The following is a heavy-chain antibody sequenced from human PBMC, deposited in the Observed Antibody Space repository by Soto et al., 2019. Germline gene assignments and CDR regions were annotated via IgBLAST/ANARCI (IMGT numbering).Heavy chain of an antibody. D-gene: IGHD5-12*01. Sequence: SQTLSLTCAISGDTVSTNTAAWNWIRQSPSRGLEWLGRIYYKSRWYNDYSESLKSRIAIIPDTSRNQFSLQLNSVIPEDTAVYYCARDWGYDPDPTYYYGMDVWDQGTKVTVSS. CDR1: GDTVSTNTAA. V-gene: IGHV6-1*01. CDR3: ARDWGYDPDPTYYYGMDV. CDR2: IYYKSRWYN. J-gene: IGHJ6*02.